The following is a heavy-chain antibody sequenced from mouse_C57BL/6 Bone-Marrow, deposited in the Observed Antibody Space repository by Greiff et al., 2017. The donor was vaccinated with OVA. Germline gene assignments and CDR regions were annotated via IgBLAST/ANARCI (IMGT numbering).Heavy chain of an antibody. J-gene: IGHJ1*03. CDR1: GFTFSDYY. CDR2: INYDGSST. D-gene: IGHD1-1*01. CDR3: ARDGGNGSSYWYFDV. V-gene: IGHV5-16*01. Sequence: EVKLVESEGGLVQPGSSMKLSCTASGFTFSDYYMAWVRQVPEKGLEWVANINYDGSSTYYLDSLKSRFIISRDNAKNILYLQMSSLKSEDTATYYCARDGGNGSSYWYFDVWGTGTTVTVSS.